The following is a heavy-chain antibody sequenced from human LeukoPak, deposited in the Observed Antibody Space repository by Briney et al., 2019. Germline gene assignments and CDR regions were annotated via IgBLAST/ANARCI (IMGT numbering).Heavy chain of an antibody. CDR1: GYTFTGYY. CDR3: ARFFVYGSGSYYNAPLDY. Sequence: GASVKVSCKASGYTFTGYYMHWVRQAPGQGLEWMGGIIPIFGTANYAQKFQGRVTITADESTSTAYMELSSLRSEDTAVYYCARFFVYGSGSYYNAPLDYWGQGTLVTVSS. V-gene: IGHV1-69*13. CDR2: IIPIFGTA. D-gene: IGHD3-10*01. J-gene: IGHJ4*02.